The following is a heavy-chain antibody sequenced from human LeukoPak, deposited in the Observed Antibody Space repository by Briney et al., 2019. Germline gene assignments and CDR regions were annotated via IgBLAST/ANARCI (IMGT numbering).Heavy chain of an antibody. CDR2: FNTDGTTT. J-gene: IGHJ3*02. CDR3: ARGGYSAAFDM. Sequence: PGGSLRLSCVVSGFTLSSYWMNWVRQAPGKGLQWVSRFNTDGTTTNYADSVKGQFTISRDNAKNTLYLQMNSLRAEDTAVYYCARGGYSAAFDMWGQGTMVTVSS. D-gene: IGHD1-26*01. CDR1: GFTLSSYW. V-gene: IGHV3-74*01.